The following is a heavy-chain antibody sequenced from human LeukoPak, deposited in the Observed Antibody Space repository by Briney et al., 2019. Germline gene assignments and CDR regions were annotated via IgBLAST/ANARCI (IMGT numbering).Heavy chain of an antibody. CDR1: GGSISSGSYY. CDR2: IYTSGST. J-gene: IGHJ4*02. CDR3: ARATGYFDY. V-gene: IGHV4-61*02. Sequence: SQILSLTCTVSGGSISSGSYYWSWIRQPAGKGLEWIGRIYTSGSTNYNPSLKSRVTISVDTSKNQFSLKLSSVTAADTAVYYCARATGYFDYWGQGTLVTVSS.